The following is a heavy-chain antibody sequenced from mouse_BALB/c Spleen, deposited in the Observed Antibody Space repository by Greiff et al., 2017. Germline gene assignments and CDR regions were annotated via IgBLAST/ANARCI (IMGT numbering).Heavy chain of an antibody. CDR1: GFTFSSYG. Sequence: EVMLVESGGGLVQPGGSLKLSCAASGFTFSSYGMSWVRQTPDKRLELVATINSNGGSTYYPDSVKGRFTISRDNAKNTLYLQMSSLKSEDTAMYYCAGGGRDWYIDVWGAGTTVTVSS. V-gene: IGHV5-6-3*01. J-gene: IGHJ1*01. CDR2: INSNGGST. D-gene: IGHD3-3*01. CDR3: AGGGRDWYIDV.